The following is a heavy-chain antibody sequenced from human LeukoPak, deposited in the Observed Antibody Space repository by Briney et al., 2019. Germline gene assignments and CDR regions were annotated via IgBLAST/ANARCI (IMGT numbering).Heavy chain of an antibody. Sequence: SVKVSCKASGYTFTSYGISWVRQAPGQGLEWMGGIIPIFGTANYAQKFQGRVTITADESTSTAYMELSSLRSEDTAVYYCARVPPRGYDSLEAFDIWGQGTMVTVSS. CDR1: GYTFTSYG. J-gene: IGHJ3*02. CDR2: IIPIFGTA. CDR3: ARVPPRGYDSLEAFDI. V-gene: IGHV1-69*13. D-gene: IGHD5-12*01.